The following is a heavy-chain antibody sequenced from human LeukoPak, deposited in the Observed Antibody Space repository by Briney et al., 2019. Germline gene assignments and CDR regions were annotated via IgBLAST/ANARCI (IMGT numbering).Heavy chain of an antibody. V-gene: IGHV5-51*01. J-gene: IGHJ4*02. D-gene: IGHD2-21*01. CDR3: TRRYHNTGYSDY. Sequence: GESLKIPYTSSGYTFTHYWIAGARQMPGKGLEWVGNFYHADSDPRYSPPCQGHVTSSADKSFSAANLQWSSLKASDTAMYYCTRRYHNTGYSDYWGQGTLVTVSS. CDR2: FYHADSDP. CDR1: GYTFTHYW.